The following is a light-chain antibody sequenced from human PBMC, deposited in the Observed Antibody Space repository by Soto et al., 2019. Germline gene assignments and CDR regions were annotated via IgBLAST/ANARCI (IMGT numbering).Light chain of an antibody. J-gene: IGKJ1*01. CDR3: QHYDNWPPWT. Sequence: EIVMTQSPATVSVSPGERATLSCRASQSVSSNLAWYQQKPGQAPRLLIYGASTRATGIPARFSGSGSGTEFTLTFSSQQSEDFAIYYCQHYDNWPPWTFGQGTKVEIK. CDR1: QSVSSN. V-gene: IGKV3-15*01. CDR2: GAS.